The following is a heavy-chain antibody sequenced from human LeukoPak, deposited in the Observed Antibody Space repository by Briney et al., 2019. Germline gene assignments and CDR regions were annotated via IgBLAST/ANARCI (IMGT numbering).Heavy chain of an antibody. V-gene: IGHV3-23*01. J-gene: IGHJ4*02. CDR1: GFSFSSYA. CDR2: ISGSGGST. D-gene: IGHD1-26*01. CDR3: ANEPEIIVGASYFDY. Sequence: GGSLRLSCADSGFSFSSYAMSWVRQAPREGLGWVSVISGSGGSTYYADSVKGRFTISRDNSKNALYLQMNSLRAEDTAVYYCANEPEIIVGASYFDYWGQGTLVTVSS.